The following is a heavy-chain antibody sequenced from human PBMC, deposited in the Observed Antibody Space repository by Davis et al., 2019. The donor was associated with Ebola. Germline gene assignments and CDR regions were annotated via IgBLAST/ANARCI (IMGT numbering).Heavy chain of an antibody. V-gene: IGHV3-23*01. J-gene: IGHJ5*02. D-gene: IGHD3-9*01. CDR1: GFTFSNYA. Sequence: GESLKISCAASGFTFSNYAMNWVRQAPGKGLEWVSAISGSGGSTYYADSVKGRFTISRDNSKNTLYLQMNSLRAEDTAVYYCAKDRGFDWLGNWFDPWGQGTLVTVSS. CDR2: ISGSGGST. CDR3: AKDRGFDWLGNWFDP.